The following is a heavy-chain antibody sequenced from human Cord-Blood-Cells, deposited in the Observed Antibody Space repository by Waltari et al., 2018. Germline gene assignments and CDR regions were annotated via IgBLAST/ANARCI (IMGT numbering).Heavy chain of an antibody. D-gene: IGHD3-9*01. Sequence: QVQLVQSGAEVKKPGSSVKVSCKASGGTFSSYAISWVRQAPGQGLEWMGGIITIFGKANYAQKFQGRVTITADEAMSTAYMELSSLRSEDTAVYYCAGIYDILTGYYDYWGQGTLVTVSS. CDR1: GGTFSSYA. J-gene: IGHJ4*02. CDR3: AGIYDILTGYYDY. CDR2: IITIFGKA. V-gene: IGHV1-69*01.